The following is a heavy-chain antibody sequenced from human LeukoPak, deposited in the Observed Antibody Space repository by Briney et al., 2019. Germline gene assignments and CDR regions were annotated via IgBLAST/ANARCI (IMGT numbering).Heavy chain of an antibody. CDR3: AREGPNGLPPRDY. CDR1: GYTFTNYA. CDR2: SNTNTGSR. D-gene: IGHD2-8*01. Sequence: GASVKVSCKASGYTFTNYAMNWVRQAPGQGLEWMGLSNTNTGSRTYAQGFTGRFVFSLDTSFSTAYLQINSLKPEATAVYYCAREGPNGLPPRDYWGQGTLVTVSS. J-gene: IGHJ4*02. V-gene: IGHV7-4-1*02.